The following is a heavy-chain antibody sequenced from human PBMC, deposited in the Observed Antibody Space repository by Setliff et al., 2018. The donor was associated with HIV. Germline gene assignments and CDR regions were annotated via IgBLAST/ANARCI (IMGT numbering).Heavy chain of an antibody. CDR1: GGSISSYY. D-gene: IGHD2-15*01. Sequence: SETLSLTCTVSGGSISSYYWTWIRQPPGKGLEWIGYIYTGGSTNYNPSLKSRVTISVDTSRNQFSLNLSSVTAADTAVYYCARFPLLHKNAFDIWGQGTMVTVSS. V-gene: IGHV4-4*09. J-gene: IGHJ3*02. CDR3: ARFPLLHKNAFDI. CDR2: IYTGGST.